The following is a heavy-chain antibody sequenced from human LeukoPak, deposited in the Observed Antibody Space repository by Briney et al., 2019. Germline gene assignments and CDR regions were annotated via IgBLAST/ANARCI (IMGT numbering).Heavy chain of an antibody. CDR3: TRSPDGFDY. D-gene: IGHD1-14*01. CDR1: GLTFSSYW. Sequence: PGGSLRLSCAASGLTFSSYWMSWVRQAPGKGLEWVANIKQDGSEKYYVDSVKGRFTISRDNAKNSLYLQMNSLRAEDTALYYCTRSPDGFDYWGQGTLVTVSS. V-gene: IGHV3-7*03. CDR2: IKQDGSEK. J-gene: IGHJ4*02.